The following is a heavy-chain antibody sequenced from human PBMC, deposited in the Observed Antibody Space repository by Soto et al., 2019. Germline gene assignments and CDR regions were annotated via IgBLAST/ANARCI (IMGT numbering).Heavy chain of an antibody. J-gene: IGHJ4*02. CDR1: GFIFSAYG. CDR2: ISYDGTNK. CDR3: AKDRAVTTFFDH. Sequence: QVQLVESGGGVVQPGRSLRLSCAASGFIFSAYGMHWVRQSPGKGLEWVAVISYDGTNKYYADSVKGRFTISSDTSKNTLYLQMNSLRAGDTAVYYCAKDRAVTTFFDHWGQGPLVTVSS. V-gene: IGHV3-30*18. D-gene: IGHD4-17*01.